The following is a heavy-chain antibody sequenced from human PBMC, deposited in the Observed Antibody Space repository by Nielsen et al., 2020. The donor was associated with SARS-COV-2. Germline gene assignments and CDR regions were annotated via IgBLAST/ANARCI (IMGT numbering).Heavy chain of an antibody. J-gene: IGHJ1*01. CDR1: GFTLSSYA. CDR3: AKDFTYYYDSSGYPEYFQH. V-gene: IGHV3-23*01. Sequence: GGSLRLSCAASGFTLSSYAMSWVRQAPGKGLEWVSAISGSGGSTYYADSVKGRFTISRDNSKNTLYLQMNSLRAEDTAVYYCAKDFTYYYDSSGYPEYFQHWGQGTLVTVSS. CDR2: ISGSGGST. D-gene: IGHD3-22*01.